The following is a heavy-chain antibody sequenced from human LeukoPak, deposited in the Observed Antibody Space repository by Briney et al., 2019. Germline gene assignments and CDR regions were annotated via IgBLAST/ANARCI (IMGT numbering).Heavy chain of an antibody. D-gene: IGHD3-10*01. CDR1: GGTFSSYD. J-gene: IGHJ4*02. CDR2: IIPIFGTA. CDR3: AKVDYYGSGSYYPDY. Sequence: SVKVSCKASGGTFSSYDIRWVRQAPGQGLEWMGGIIPIFGTANYAQKFQGRVTITADESTNTAYMELSSLKSEDTAVYYCAKVDYYGSGSYYPDYWGQGTLVTVSS. V-gene: IGHV1-69*01.